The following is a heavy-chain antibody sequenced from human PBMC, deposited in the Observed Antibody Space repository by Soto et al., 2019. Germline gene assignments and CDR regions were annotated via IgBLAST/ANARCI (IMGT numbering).Heavy chain of an antibody. V-gene: IGHV3-7*03. CDR3: ASSPHKDSRPDY. J-gene: IGHJ4*02. CDR1: GFTFSSYW. Sequence: LRLSCAASGFTFSSYWMSWVRQAPGRGLEWMANIKYDGGEKYYVDSVKGRLTISRDNAKNSLYLQMNSLRAEDTAVYYCASSPHKDSRPDYWGQGTLVTVSS. CDR2: IKYDGGEK. D-gene: IGHD3-22*01.